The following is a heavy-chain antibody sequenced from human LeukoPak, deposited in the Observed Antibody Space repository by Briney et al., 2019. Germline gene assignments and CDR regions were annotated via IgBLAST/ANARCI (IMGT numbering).Heavy chain of an antibody. Sequence: ASVKVSCKASGYTCTSYGISWVRQAPGQGLEWMGWISAYNGNTNYAQKLQGRVTMTTDTSTSTAYMGLRSLRSDDTAVYYCARDSMVTTTNPSYHNGMDVWGQGSTVTVSS. J-gene: IGHJ6*02. V-gene: IGHV1-18*01. CDR1: GYTCTSYG. CDR2: ISAYNGNT. CDR3: ARDSMVTTTNPSYHNGMDV. D-gene: IGHD4-17*01.